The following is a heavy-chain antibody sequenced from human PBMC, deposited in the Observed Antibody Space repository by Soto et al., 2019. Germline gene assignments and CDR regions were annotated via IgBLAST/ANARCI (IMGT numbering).Heavy chain of an antibody. CDR1: GYTFTGYY. Sequence: ASVKVSCKASGYTFTGYYMHWVRQAPGQGLEWMGWINPNGGGTNYAQKFQGRVTMTRDTSISTAYMELSRLRSDDTAVYYCAGRGYSYGYDYYGMDVWGQGTTVTVSS. CDR2: INPNGGGT. V-gene: IGHV1-2*02. J-gene: IGHJ6*02. CDR3: AGRGYSYGYDYYGMDV. D-gene: IGHD5-18*01.